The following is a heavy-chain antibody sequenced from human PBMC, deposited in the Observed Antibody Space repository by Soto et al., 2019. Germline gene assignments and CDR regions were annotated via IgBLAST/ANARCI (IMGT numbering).Heavy chain of an antibody. V-gene: IGHV4-34*01. D-gene: IGHD5-18*01. Sequence: ETLSLTCAVYGASFSGYYWSWIRQPPGKGLEWIGEINHSGSTNYNPSLKSRVTISLDTSKNQFSLKLSSVTAADTAVYYCARGHLTYSYGYYYYGMDVWGQGTKVTVYS. CDR3: ARGHLTYSYGYYYYGMDV. CDR1: GASFSGYY. J-gene: IGHJ6*02. CDR2: INHSGST.